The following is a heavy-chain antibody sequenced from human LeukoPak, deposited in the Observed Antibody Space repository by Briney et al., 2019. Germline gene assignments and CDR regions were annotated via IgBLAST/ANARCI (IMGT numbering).Heavy chain of an antibody. CDR3: AKEDYDFWSGSGYYMDV. Sequence: PGGSLRLSCAASGFTFSTYGMHWVRQAPGKGLEWVSFIRYVGINKYYADSVKGRFTISRDNSKNTLYLQMNSLRAEDTAVYYCAKEDYDFWSGSGYYMDVWGKGTTVTVSS. D-gene: IGHD3-3*01. CDR2: IRYVGINK. V-gene: IGHV3-30*02. CDR1: GFTFSTYG. J-gene: IGHJ6*03.